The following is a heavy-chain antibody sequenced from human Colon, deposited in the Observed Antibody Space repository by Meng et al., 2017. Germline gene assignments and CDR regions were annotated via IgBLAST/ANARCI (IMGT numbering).Heavy chain of an antibody. CDR3: TRGLQFYRFEY. V-gene: IGHV6-1*01. CDR2: TYYRSKCYN. Sequence: SETLSLTCAISGDSVYINTAVWNWIRQSPSRVLEWLGRTYYRSKCYNDYAVSLRSRITINPDTSKNQYSLQLNSVTPEDTAVYYCTRGLQFYRFEYWGQGTLVTVSS. J-gene: IGHJ4*02. D-gene: IGHD5-24*01. CDR1: GDSVYINTAV.